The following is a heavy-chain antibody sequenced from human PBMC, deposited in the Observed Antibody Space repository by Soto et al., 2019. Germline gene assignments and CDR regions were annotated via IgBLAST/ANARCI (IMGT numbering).Heavy chain of an antibody. J-gene: IGHJ4*02. V-gene: IGHV2-5*02. CDR3: ARRPREYSGYLLGGYFDY. D-gene: IGHD5-12*01. Sequence: QITLKESGPTVVKPTQTLTLTCTFSFFSLDTSGVGVGWIRQPPGKALEWLALIYWADDKRYNPSLKSRLTIAKDTSKNQVVLTMTNMDTADPATYYCARRPREYSGYLLGGYFDYWGQGTLVTVSS. CDR2: IYWADDK. CDR1: FFSLDTSGVG.